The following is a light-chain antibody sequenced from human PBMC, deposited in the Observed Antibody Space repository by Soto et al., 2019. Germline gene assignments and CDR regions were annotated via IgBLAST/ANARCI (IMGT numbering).Light chain of an antibody. V-gene: IGKV4-1*01. CDR2: WAS. Sequence: DIVLTQSPDSLAVSLCERATINCKSSQSVLYSSNNKNYLAWYQQRPGPPPNLLIYWASTRESGVPDRFSGSGSGTDFTLTISSLQAEDVAMYYCQQYFSLPWTFGQGTKVEIK. J-gene: IGKJ1*01. CDR1: QSVLYSSNNKNY. CDR3: QQYFSLPWT.